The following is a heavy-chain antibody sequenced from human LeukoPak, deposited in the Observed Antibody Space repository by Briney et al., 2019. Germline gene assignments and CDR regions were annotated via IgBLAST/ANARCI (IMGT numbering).Heavy chain of an antibody. CDR1: GFTFSDYY. CDR3: ARVLSGSWDWFDP. CDR2: ISSSGSTI. D-gene: IGHD3-22*01. J-gene: IGHJ5*02. V-gene: IGHV3-11*04. Sequence: GGSLRLSCAASGFTFSDYYMSWIRQAPGKGLEWVSYISSSGSTIYYADSVKGRFTISRDNAMNTVYLQMNSLRAEDTAVYYCARVLSGSWDWFDPWGQGTLVTVSS.